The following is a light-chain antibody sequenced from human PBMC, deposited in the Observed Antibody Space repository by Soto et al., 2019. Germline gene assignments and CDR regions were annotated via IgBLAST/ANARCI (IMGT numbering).Light chain of an antibody. CDR3: CSYAGTYTHVV. CDR1: SSDVGGYNY. CDR2: DVI. J-gene: IGLJ2*01. Sequence: QSALTQPRSVSGSPGQSVTISCTGTSSDVGGYNYVSWYQHHPDKAPKLRIYDVIKRPSGVPDRFSGSTSGNTASLTITGLQAEDEADYYCCSYAGTYTHVVFGGGTKLTVL. V-gene: IGLV2-11*01.